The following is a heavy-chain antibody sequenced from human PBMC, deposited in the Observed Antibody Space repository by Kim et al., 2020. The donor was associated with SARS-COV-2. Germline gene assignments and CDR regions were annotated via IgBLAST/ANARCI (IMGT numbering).Heavy chain of an antibody. CDR3: ARALYGSSWGHFVDY. V-gene: IGHV3-30*07. Sequence: DSRKGRFTIFRDHSQYALYLQMNSLRAEDTAVYYCARALYGSSWGHFVDYWGQGTLVTVSS. J-gene: IGHJ4*02. D-gene: IGHD6-13*01.